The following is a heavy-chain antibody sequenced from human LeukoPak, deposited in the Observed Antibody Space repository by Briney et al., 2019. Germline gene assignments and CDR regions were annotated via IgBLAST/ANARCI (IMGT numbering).Heavy chain of an antibody. Sequence: ASVTVSCKASGYTFTIYYIHWVRQSPGQGLEWMGLINPSGGSRNYAQKFQGRVTMTRDTSTSTVYMELSSLRSEDTAVYYCARGPRITLIRWGQWYYYMDVWGKGTTVTISS. CDR1: GYTFTIYY. V-gene: IGHV1-46*01. J-gene: IGHJ6*03. CDR2: INPSGGSR. CDR3: ARGPRITLIRWGQWYYYMDV. D-gene: IGHD3-10*01.